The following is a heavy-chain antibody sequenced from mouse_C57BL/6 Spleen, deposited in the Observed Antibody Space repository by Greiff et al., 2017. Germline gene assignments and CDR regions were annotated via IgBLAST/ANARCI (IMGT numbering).Heavy chain of an antibody. CDR3: ARRPDWYFDV. CDR1: GYTFTDYN. V-gene: IGHV1-18*01. CDR2: INPNNGGT. Sequence: EVQVVESGPELVKPGASVKIPCKASGYTFTDYNMDWVKQSHGKSLEWIGDINPNNGGTIYNQKFKGKATLTVDKSSSTAYMELRSLTSEDTAVYYCARRPDWYFDVWGTGTTVTVSS. J-gene: IGHJ1*03.